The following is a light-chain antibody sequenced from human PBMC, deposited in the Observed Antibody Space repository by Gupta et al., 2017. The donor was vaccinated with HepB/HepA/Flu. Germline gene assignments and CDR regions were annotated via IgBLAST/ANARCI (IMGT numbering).Light chain of an antibody. CDR3: QQYYSYWT. CDR1: RTISNW. V-gene: IGKV1-5*03. Sequence: DIQLTQSPSTLSASVGDRVTITCRASRTISNWLAWYQQKPGKAPKLLIHRASSLKSGVTSRFSGSGEGTEFTLTSSSRQQDDCENYCCQQYYSYWTFGQGTKVEIK. J-gene: IGKJ1*01. CDR2: RAS.